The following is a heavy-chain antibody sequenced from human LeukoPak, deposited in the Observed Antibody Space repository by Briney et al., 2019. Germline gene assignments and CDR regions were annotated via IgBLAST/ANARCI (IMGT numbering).Heavy chain of an antibody. CDR3: ARGYCNGATCYGFDY. V-gene: IGHV4-31*03. Sequence: PSETLSLTFTVSVGSINSGDYYWSWIRQHPGKGLEWIGHIYYSGSTFYNPYRKRRLTISVDNSKNQFSLKLSSVTAADTAVYYCARGYCNGATCYGFDYWGQGTLVTVSS. CDR2: IYYSGST. J-gene: IGHJ4*02. CDR1: VGSINSGDYY. D-gene: IGHD2-15*01.